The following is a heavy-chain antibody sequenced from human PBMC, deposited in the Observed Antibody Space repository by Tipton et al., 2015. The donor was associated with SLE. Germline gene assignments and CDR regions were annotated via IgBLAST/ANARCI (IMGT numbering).Heavy chain of an antibody. J-gene: IGHJ6*03. CDR1: GGTFSSYA. V-gene: IGHV1-69*01. CDR3: ASHPHLPDWPEGYYYYMDV. D-gene: IGHD3-9*01. Sequence: QVQLVQSGAEVKKPGSSVKVSCKASGGTFSSYAISWVRQAPGQGLEWMGGIIPIFGTANYAQKFQGRVTITADESTSTAYMELSSLRSEDTAVYYCASHPHLPDWPEGYYYYMDVWGKGTTVTVSS. CDR2: IIPIFGTA.